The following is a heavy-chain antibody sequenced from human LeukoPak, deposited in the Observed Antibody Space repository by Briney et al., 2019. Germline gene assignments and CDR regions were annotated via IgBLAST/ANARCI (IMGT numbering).Heavy chain of an antibody. V-gene: IGHV3-49*04. CDR1: GFTFGDYA. Sequence: PGGSLRLSCTASGFTFGDYAMSWVRQAPGKGLEWVGFIRSKAYGGTTEYAASVKGRFTISRDDSKSIAYLQMNSLKTEDTAVYYCTRERAVPDIVVVPAANDAFDIWGQGTMVTVSS. CDR2: IRSKAYGGTT. D-gene: IGHD2-2*01. CDR3: TRERAVPDIVVVPAANDAFDI. J-gene: IGHJ3*02.